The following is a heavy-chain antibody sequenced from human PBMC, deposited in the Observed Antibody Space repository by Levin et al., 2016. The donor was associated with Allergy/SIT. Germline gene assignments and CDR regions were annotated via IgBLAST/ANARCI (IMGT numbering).Heavy chain of an antibody. J-gene: IGHJ4*02. D-gene: IGHD2-21*02. Sequence: GESLKISCAASGFTFSSYWMSWVRQAPGKGLEWVANMKQDGSEKYYVDSVKGRFTISRDNAKNSLYLQMNSLRAEDTAVYYCARVDSQRGRVVTAIWSVFDYWGQGTLVTVSS. V-gene: IGHV3-7*01. CDR3: ARVDSQRGRVVTAIWSVFDY. CDR2: MKQDGSEK. CDR1: GFTFSSYW.